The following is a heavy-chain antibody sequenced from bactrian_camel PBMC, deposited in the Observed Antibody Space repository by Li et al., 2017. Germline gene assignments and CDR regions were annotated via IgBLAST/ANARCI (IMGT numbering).Heavy chain of an antibody. V-gene: IGHV3-2*01. CDR1: GFMFSDYV. CDR3: AADFISESACTVAVGRLGRFPH. CDR2: IWPDGSNT. J-gene: IGHJ4*01. Sequence: HVQLVESGGGLVQPGGSLRLTCRASGFMFSDYVLRWVRQAPGKGLEWVSTIWPDGSNTYYTDSFKGRFTISQDNAKNTLYLQMNSLKPEDTAMYYCAADFISESACTVAVGRLGRFPHWGPGTQVTVS. D-gene: IGHD6*01.